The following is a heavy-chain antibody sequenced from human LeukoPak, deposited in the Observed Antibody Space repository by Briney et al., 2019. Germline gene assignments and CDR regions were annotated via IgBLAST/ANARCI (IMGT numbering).Heavy chain of an antibody. V-gene: IGHV3-9*01. CDR2: ISWNSGSI. D-gene: IGHD2-15*01. J-gene: IGHJ3*02. Sequence: PGRSLRLSCAASGFTFDDYAMHWVRQSPGKGLEWVSGISWNSGSISYEDSVTGRFTISRHQAKNSLYLQMNSLRDEETAIYYCAKAKGRGFAKAFDIWGQGTMVTVSS. CDR1: GFTFDDYA. CDR3: AKAKGRGFAKAFDI.